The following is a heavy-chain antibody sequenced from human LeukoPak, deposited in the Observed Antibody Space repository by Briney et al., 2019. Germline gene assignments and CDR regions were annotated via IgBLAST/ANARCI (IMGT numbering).Heavy chain of an antibody. D-gene: IGHD3-10*01. CDR1: GFTFSSSS. V-gene: IGHV3-74*01. CDR3: ARDPDYGSGSYYTLYYYYGMDV. CDR2: ISSDGTST. Sequence: GGSLRLSCSASGFTFSSSSMHWVRRAPGKGLVWVSRISSDGTSTNYADSVKGRFIISRDNAKNTLYLQMNSLRAEDTAVYYCARDPDYGSGSYYTLYYYYGMDVWGQGTTVTVSS. J-gene: IGHJ6*02.